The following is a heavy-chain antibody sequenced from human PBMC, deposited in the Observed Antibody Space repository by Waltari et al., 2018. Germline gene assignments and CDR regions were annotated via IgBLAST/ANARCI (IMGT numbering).Heavy chain of an antibody. CDR1: GFTFSSYA. V-gene: IGHV3-23*01. J-gene: IGHJ4*02. D-gene: IGHD6-19*01. CDR3: AKAGGGWYDSYYFDY. Sequence: EVQLLESGGGLVQPGGSLRLSCAASGFTFSSYAMSWVRQAPGKGLEWVSAISGSGGSTYYADSVKGRFTSSRDKSKNTLYLQMNSLRAEDTAVYYCAKAGGGWYDSYYFDYWGQGTLVTVSS. CDR2: ISGSGGST.